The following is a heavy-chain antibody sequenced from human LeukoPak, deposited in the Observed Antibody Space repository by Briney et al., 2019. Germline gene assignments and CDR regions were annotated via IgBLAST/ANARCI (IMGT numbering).Heavy chain of an antibody. D-gene: IGHD2-15*01. V-gene: IGHV1-18*01. J-gene: IGHJ3*02. Sequence: GASVKVSCKASGYTLTSYGISWVRQAPGQGLEWMGWISAYNGNTNYAQKLQGRVTMTTDTSTSTAYMELRSLRSDDTAVYYCARGGALYCSGGSCYHEIAFDIWGQGTMVTVSS. CDR1: GYTLTSYG. CDR3: ARGGALYCSGGSCYHEIAFDI. CDR2: ISAYNGNT.